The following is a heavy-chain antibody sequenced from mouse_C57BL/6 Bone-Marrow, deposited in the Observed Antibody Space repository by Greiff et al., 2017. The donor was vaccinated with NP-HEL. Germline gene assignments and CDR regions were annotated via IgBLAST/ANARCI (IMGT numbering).Heavy chain of an antibody. CDR3: ASRYYYGSHWYYEV. CDR1: GYTFTSYW. V-gene: IGHV1-52*01. CDR2: IDPSDSET. Sequence: QVQLQQPGAELVRPGSSVKLSCKASGYTFTSYWMHWVKQRPIQGLEWIGNIDPSDSETHYNQKFKDKATLTVDKSSSTAYMQLSSLTSEDSAVYDCASRYYYGSHWYYEVWGTGATVTVSS. J-gene: IGHJ1*03. D-gene: IGHD1-1*01.